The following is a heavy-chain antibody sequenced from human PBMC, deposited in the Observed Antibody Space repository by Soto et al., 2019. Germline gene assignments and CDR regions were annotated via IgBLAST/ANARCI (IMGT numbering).Heavy chain of an antibody. CDR2: IKQDGSEK. V-gene: IGHV3-7*01. CDR1: GFSLSDHN. CDR3: ARDLRGYCTNGVCYDAFDI. D-gene: IGHD2-8*01. Sequence: CGSLRLSCTASGFSLSDHNMHWVRQAPGKGLEWVANIKQDGSEKYYVDSVKGRFTISRDNAKNSLYLQMNSLRAEDTAVYYCARDLRGYCTNGVCYDAFDIWGQGTMVTVSS. J-gene: IGHJ3*02.